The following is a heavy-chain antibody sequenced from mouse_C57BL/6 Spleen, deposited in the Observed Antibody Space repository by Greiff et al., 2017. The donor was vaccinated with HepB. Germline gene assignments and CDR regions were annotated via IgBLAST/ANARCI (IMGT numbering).Heavy chain of an antibody. Sequence: QVQLKQSGAELVKPGASVKLSCKASGYTFTEYTIHWVKQRSGQGLEWIGWFYPGSGSIKYNEKFKDKATLTADKSSSTVYMELSRLTSEDSAVYFCARHEDSYYGSSYGGYFDYWGQGTTLTVSS. D-gene: IGHD1-1*01. CDR3: ARHEDSYYGSSYGGYFDY. CDR2: FYPGSGSI. V-gene: IGHV1-62-2*01. J-gene: IGHJ2*01. CDR1: GYTFTEYT.